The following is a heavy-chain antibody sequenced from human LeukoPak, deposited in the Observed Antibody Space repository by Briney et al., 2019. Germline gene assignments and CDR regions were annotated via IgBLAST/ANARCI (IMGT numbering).Heavy chain of an antibody. CDR2: VIPIFGTA. CDR3: ARGDYYYMDV. V-gene: IGHV1-69*05. J-gene: IGHJ6*03. CDR1: GGTFSSYA. Sequence: RASVKVSCKASGGTFSSYAISWVRQAPGQGLEWMGRVIPIFGTANYAQKFQGRVTITTDESTSTAYMELSSLRSEDTAVYYCARGDYYYMDVWGKGTTVTVSS.